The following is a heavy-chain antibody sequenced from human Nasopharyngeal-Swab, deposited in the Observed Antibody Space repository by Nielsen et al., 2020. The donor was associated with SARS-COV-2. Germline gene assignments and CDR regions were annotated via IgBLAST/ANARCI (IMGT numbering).Heavy chain of an antibody. D-gene: IGHD3-3*01. V-gene: IGHV4-39*07. CDR2: IYYSGST. CDR3: ARASYDFWSGYYLADYMDV. Sequence: WIRQPPGKGLEWIGSIYYSGSTYYNPSLKSRVTISVDTSKNQFSLKLSSVTAADTAVYYCARASYDFWSGYYLADYMDVWGKGTTVTVSS. J-gene: IGHJ6*03.